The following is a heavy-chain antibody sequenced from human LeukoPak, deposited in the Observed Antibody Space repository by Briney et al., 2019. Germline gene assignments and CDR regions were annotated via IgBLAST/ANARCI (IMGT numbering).Heavy chain of an antibody. D-gene: IGHD2-15*01. V-gene: IGHV3-23*01. CDR2: ISNNGGYT. Sequence: GGSLTLSCAASGFTFSSSAMSWVRQAPGKGLEWVSAISNNGGYTYYADSVQGRFTISRDNSKSTLCLQMNSLRAEDTAVYYCAKQLGYCSDGSCYFPYWGQGTLVTVSS. J-gene: IGHJ4*02. CDR1: GFTFSSSA. CDR3: AKQLGYCSDGSCYFPY.